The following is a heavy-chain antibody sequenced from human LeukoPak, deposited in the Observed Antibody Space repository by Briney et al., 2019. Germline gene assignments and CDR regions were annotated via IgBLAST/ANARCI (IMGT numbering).Heavy chain of an antibody. D-gene: IGHD5-24*01. Sequence: PWGSLRLSCAASGFTFSDYYMSWIRQAPGKGLEWISYISGSVNTIYYADSVKGRFTISRDNAKNSLYLQMNSLRVEDTALYYCARERLWSRDGYNPFWGQGTLVTVS. V-gene: IGHV3-11*04. J-gene: IGHJ4*02. CDR2: ISGSVNTI. CDR3: ARERLWSRDGYNPF. CDR1: GFTFSDYY.